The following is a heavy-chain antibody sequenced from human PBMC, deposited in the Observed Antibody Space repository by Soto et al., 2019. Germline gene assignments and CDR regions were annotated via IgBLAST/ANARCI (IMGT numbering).Heavy chain of an antibody. D-gene: IGHD3-22*01. CDR3: VREDLISMRDYYFAY. V-gene: IGHV1-46*01. J-gene: IGHJ4*02. CDR1: RYTFTNYY. Sequence: SFKVSCKASRYTFTNYYIHWVRQAPGQGLEWMGIINPSGGSTSYAQKLQGRVTMTRDTSTSTVYMELNSLRSEDTALYYCVREDLISMRDYYFAYWGQGTQVTVSS. CDR2: INPSGGST.